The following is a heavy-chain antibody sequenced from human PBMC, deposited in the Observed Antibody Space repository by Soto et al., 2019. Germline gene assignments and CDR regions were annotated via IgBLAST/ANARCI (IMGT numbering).Heavy chain of an antibody. Sequence: ASVKVSCKASGGTFSSYAISWVRQAPGQGLEWMGGIIPIFGTANYAQKFQGRVTITADKSTSTAYMELSSLRSEDTAVYYCAREGYNNNWFDPWGQGTLVTVSS. V-gene: IGHV1-69*06. J-gene: IGHJ5*02. CDR2: IIPIFGTA. D-gene: IGHD5-12*01. CDR1: GGTFSSYA. CDR3: AREGYNNNWFDP.